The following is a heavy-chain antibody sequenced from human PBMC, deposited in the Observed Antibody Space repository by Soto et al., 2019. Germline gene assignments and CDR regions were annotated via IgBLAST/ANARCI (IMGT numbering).Heavy chain of an antibody. CDR2: IYSGDST. CDR3: ARGAYGDLDY. J-gene: IGHJ4*02. Sequence: LVGSLRLSCAASGLTVSSNYMSWVRQAPGKGLEWVSVIYSGDSTYYADSVKGRFTISRDNSKNTLYLQMNSLRAEDTAVYYCARGAYGDLDYWSQGTLVTVSS. CDR1: GLTVSSNY. D-gene: IGHD4-17*01. V-gene: IGHV3-53*01.